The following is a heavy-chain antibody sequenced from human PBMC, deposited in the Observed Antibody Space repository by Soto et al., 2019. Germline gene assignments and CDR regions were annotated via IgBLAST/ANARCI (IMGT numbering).Heavy chain of an antibody. CDR1: GGSFSGYY. CDR2: INHSGST. J-gene: IGHJ6*02. D-gene: IGHD3-10*01. V-gene: IGHV4-34*01. CDR3: ARGRGLLWFGEPPAYYGMDV. Sequence: QVQLQQWGAGLLKPSETLSLTCAVYGGSFSGYYWRWIRQPPGKGLEWIGEINHSGSTNYNPSLKSRVTISVDTSKNQFSLKLSSVTAADTAVYYCARGRGLLWFGEPPAYYGMDVWGQGTTVTVSS.